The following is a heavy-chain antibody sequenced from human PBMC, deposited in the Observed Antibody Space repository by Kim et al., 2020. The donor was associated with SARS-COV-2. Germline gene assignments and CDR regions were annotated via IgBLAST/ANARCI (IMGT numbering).Heavy chain of an antibody. D-gene: IGHD3-22*01. CDR2: IYGGGST. CDR3: TRVDYYDSNGYPSDY. V-gene: IGHV3-53*01. J-gene: IGHJ4*02. Sequence: GGSLRLSCAASGFNVSSNSMNWVRQAPGKGLEWVSVIYGGGSTYYADSVRGRFTISRDSSKNTVYLQMNSLRGEDTAVYFCTRVDYYDSNGYPSDYWGQGTLVTVSS. CDR1: GFNVSSNS.